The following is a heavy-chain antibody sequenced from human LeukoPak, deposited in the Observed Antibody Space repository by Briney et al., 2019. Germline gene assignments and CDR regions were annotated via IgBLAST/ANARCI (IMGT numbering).Heavy chain of an antibody. J-gene: IGHJ4*02. D-gene: IGHD4-17*01. CDR1: GGSFSGYY. CDR2: INHSGST. V-gene: IGHV4-34*01. CDR3: ARRQTVTEPSHFDY. Sequence: SETLSLTCAVYGGSFSGYYWSWIRQPPGKGLEWIGEINHSGSTNYNPSLKSRVTISVDMSKNQFSLKLSSVTAADTAVYYCARRQTVTEPSHFDYWGQGTLVTVSS.